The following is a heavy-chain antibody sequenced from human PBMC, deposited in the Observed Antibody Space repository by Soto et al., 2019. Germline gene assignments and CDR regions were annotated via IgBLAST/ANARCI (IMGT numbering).Heavy chain of an antibody. CDR3: ARDLGRAGFGEDALDI. D-gene: IGHD3-10*01. V-gene: IGHV4-31*03. Sequence: SETLSLTCTVSGGSISSGGYYWSWIRQHPGKGLEWIGYIYYSGSTYYNPSLKSRVTISVDTSKNQFSLKLSSVTAADTAVYYCARDLGRAGFGEDALDIWGQGTMVTVSS. J-gene: IGHJ3*02. CDR2: IYYSGST. CDR1: GGSISSGGYY.